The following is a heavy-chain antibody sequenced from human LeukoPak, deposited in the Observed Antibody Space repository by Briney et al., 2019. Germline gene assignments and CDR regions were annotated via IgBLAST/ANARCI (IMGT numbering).Heavy chain of an antibody. Sequence: ASVKVSCKASGGTFSSYAISWVRQAPGQGLEWKGGIIPIFGTANYAQKFQGRVTITADKSTSTAYMELSSLRSDDTAVYYCARDSSGGDYYYYYYMDVWGKGTTVTVSS. CDR3: ARDSSGGDYYYYYYMDV. V-gene: IGHV1-69*06. CDR1: GGTFSSYA. CDR2: IIPIFGTA. D-gene: IGHD6-25*01. J-gene: IGHJ6*03.